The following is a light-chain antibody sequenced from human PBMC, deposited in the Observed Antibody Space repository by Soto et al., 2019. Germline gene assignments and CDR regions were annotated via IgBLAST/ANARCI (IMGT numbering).Light chain of an antibody. CDR3: LQSHSFPLT. Sequence: DIQMTQSPSSVSAAIGDRVTITCRASQDVGTWVAWYQQQPGNPPKLLIYGASGLHTGVPSRFSGSGSGTDFTLTFSALHPEDFTTYFCLQSHSFPLTFGGWTNLDIK. J-gene: IGKJ4*01. CDR1: QDVGTW. CDR2: GAS. V-gene: IGKV1-12*01.